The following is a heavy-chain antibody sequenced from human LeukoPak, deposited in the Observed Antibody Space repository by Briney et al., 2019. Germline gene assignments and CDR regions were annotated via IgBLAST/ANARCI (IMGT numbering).Heavy chain of an antibody. Sequence: SETLSLTCTVSSGSISSYYWSWIRQPPGKGLEWLGYFYYSGNTNYNPSLKSRVTISVDTSKNQFSLKPSSVTAADTAVYYCARGSGWFDYWGQGTLVTVSS. CDR3: ARGSGWFDY. J-gene: IGHJ4*02. CDR1: SGSISSYY. D-gene: IGHD6-25*01. CDR2: FYYSGNT. V-gene: IGHV4-59*01.